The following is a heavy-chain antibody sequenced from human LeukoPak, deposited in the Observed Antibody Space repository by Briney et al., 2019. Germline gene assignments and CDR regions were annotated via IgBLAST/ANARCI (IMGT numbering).Heavy chain of an antibody. J-gene: IGHJ4*02. Sequence: PGGSLRLSCAASGFTFDDYAMHWVRQAPGKGLEWVSGISWNSGSIGYADSVKGRFTISRDNAKNSLYLQMNSLRAEDTAVYYCARDSTMIEVVTYYFDYWGQGTLVTVSS. V-gene: IGHV3-9*01. CDR2: ISWNSGSI. CDR3: ARDSTMIEVVTYYFDY. D-gene: IGHD3-22*01. CDR1: GFTFDDYA.